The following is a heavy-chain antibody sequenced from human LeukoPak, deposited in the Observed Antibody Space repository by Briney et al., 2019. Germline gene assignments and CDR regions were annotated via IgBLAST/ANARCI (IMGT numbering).Heavy chain of an antibody. CDR3: ARGAAVAAAVFDY. D-gene: IGHD2-15*01. Sequence: PGGSLRLSCAASGFTFSSSWMAWVPQAPGQGLERVASIKPDGSEKYYVDSVKGRFIISRDNAKNSLHLQMNSLRAEDTAVYYCARGAAVAAAVFDYWGQGILATVSS. CDR1: GFTFSSSW. J-gene: IGHJ4*02. CDR2: IKPDGSEK. V-gene: IGHV3-7*01.